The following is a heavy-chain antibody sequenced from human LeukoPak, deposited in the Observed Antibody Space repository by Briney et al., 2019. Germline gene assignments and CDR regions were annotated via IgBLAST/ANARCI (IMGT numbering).Heavy chain of an antibody. D-gene: IGHD1-26*01. J-gene: IGHJ3*02. CDR2: ISGSGGST. CDR1: GFTFSSYA. CDR3: AKGGKWELYRGAFDI. Sequence: GGSLRLSCAASGFTFSSYAMSWVRQAPGKGLEWVSFISGSGGSTYYADSLKGRFTISRDNSKNTLYLQMNSLRAEDTAVYYCAKGGKWELYRGAFDIWGQGTVVTVSS. V-gene: IGHV3-23*01.